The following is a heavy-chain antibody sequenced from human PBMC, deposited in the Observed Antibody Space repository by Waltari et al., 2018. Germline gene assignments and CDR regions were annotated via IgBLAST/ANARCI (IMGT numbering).Heavy chain of an antibody. D-gene: IGHD3-16*01. CDR2: IKKDGSGK. CDR1: GFTFSDYW. Sequence: VESGGGLVQPGGSLRLSCAASGFTFSDYWMSWVRQVPGQGLGWVANIKKDGSGKYYVDSVRGRFTISRDNAQNSLSLQMNSLRAEDTAVYYCASLWGPPDSWGQGILVTVSS. V-gene: IGHV3-7*03. CDR3: ASLWGPPDS. J-gene: IGHJ4*02.